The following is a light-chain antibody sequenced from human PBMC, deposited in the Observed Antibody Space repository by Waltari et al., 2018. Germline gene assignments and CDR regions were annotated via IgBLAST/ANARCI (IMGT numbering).Light chain of an antibody. V-gene: IGLV2-8*01. Sequence: QSALNQPPSASGSPGQSVTLSCTGTRNDVGAYNYAPWYQQHPGKAPKLLIYEVTKRHSGVPDRFSGSKSGNTASLTVSGLQAEDEADYYCNSYAGSNNNVFGTGTKVTVL. J-gene: IGLJ1*01. CDR3: NSYAGSNNNV. CDR1: RNDVGAYNY. CDR2: EVT.